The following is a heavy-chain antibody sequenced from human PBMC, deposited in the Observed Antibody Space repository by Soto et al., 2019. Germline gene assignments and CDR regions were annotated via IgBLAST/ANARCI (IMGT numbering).Heavy chain of an antibody. CDR1: GFSFSSYG. J-gene: IGHJ4*02. CDR3: ARDGSVNTGFGKDY. V-gene: IGHV3-33*01. CDR2: IWHDGGNK. D-gene: IGHD3-16*01. Sequence: XGGLRLSFAAWGFSFSSYGMHWFRQAPGKGLEWVAFIWHDGGNKFYAESVKGRFTISRDNSKNTLYLQMTSLSAEDTAMHYCARDGSVNTGFGKDYCGQRTLFTVSS.